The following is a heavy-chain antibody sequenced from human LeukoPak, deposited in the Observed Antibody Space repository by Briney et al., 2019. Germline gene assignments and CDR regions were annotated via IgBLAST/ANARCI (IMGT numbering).Heavy chain of an antibody. CDR1: GFTFDDYA. D-gene: IGHD5-18*01. CDR2: ISWNSGSI. V-gene: IGHV3-9*01. J-gene: IGHJ4*02. CDR3: AKALANRNTQGFSQDTAMVTNYFDY. Sequence: GGSLRLSCVASGFTFDDYAMHWVRQAPGKGLEWVSGISWNSGSIDYADSVKGRFTISRDNAKNSLYLQMNSLRAEDTALYYCAKALANRNTQGFSQDTAMVTNYFDYWGQGTLVTVSS.